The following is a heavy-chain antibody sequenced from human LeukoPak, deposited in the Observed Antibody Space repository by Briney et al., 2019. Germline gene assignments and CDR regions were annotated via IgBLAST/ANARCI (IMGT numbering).Heavy chain of an antibody. CDR2: IYNSGST. CDR3: AREENYYDSRFDY. V-gene: IGHV4-61*02. D-gene: IGHD3-22*01. Sequence: PSETLSLTCTVSGGSVSSGIYYWSWIRQPAGKGLEWIGRIYNSGSTNYNPSIKSRITISVDTSKNKFSLKLSSVTGADTAVYYCAREENYYDSRFDYWGQGTLVTVSS. J-gene: IGHJ4*02. CDR1: GGSVSSGIYY.